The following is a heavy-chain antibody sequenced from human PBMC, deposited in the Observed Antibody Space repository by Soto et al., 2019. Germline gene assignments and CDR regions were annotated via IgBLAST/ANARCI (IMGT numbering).Heavy chain of an antibody. V-gene: IGHV4-34*01. D-gene: IGHD2-21*02. CDR3: ARVVSTTDYVVVTDIWFDP. CDR1: GGYFRDYY. Sequence: PSETMPLTNTVYGGYFRDYYWRRIRKKKGQGLEWVGEIDYSGSTNYTPSLKSRGTISVETSKNQFSPKLSSVTAADTAVYYCARVVSTTDYVVVTDIWFDPWGQVTLVTVSS. J-gene: IGHJ5*02. CDR2: IDYSGST.